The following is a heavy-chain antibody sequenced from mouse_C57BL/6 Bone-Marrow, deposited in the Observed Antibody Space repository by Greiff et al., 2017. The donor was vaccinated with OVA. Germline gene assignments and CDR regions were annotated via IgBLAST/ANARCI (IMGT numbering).Heavy chain of an antibody. J-gene: IGHJ3*01. CDR3: AREGGLRRFAY. CDR2: IYPGSGST. V-gene: IGHV1-55*01. Sequence: QVQLKQPGAELVKPGASVKMSCKASGYTFTSYWITWVKQRPGQGLEWIGDIYPGSGSTTYNEKFKSKATLTVDTSSSTAYMQLSSLTSEEAAVYYCAREGGLRRFAYWGQGTLVTVSA. D-gene: IGHD2-4*01. CDR1: GYTFTSYW.